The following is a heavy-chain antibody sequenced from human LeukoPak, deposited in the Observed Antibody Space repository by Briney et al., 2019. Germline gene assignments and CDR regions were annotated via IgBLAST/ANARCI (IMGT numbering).Heavy chain of an antibody. CDR3: ARDRGSSWYGEVDLDY. CDR1: GFTFSSFS. J-gene: IGHJ4*02. V-gene: IGHV3-30*02. D-gene: IGHD6-13*01. CDR2: IRYDGSNK. Sequence: GGSLRLSCAASGFTFSSFSMNWVRQAPGKGLEWVAFIRYDGSNKYYADSVKGRFTISRDNSKNTLYLQMNSLRAEDTAVYYCARDRGSSWYGEVDLDYWGQGTLVTVSS.